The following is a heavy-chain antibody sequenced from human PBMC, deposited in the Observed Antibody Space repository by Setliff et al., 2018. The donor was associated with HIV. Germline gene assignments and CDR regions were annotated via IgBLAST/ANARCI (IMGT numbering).Heavy chain of an antibody. CDR3: ARHFYTTSWYSGTYWYFDL. J-gene: IGHJ2*01. D-gene: IGHD2-15*01. CDR2: TYNSENI. Sequence: PSETLSLTCSMSNGSINDYYWSWIRQSPGKGLEWIGSTYNSENINYNPSLKSRVTVSADTSKNQFSLRLTSVTAADTAVYFCARHFYTTSWYSGTYWYFDLWGRGTLVTVSS. V-gene: IGHV4-59*12. CDR1: NGSINDYY.